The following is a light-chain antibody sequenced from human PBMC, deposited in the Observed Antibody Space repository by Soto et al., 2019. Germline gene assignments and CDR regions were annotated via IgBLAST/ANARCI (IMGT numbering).Light chain of an antibody. CDR2: QVT. J-gene: IGLJ1*01. CDR3: SSYTDSSNYV. Sequence: QSVLTQPASWSGSPGQSITISCTGTISDLAIYNYVSWYQQQPGKAPKLMIYQVTNRPSGVSNRFSGSRSGNTASLTISGLQAEDEADYYCSSYTDSSNYVFGTGTKVTVL. V-gene: IGLV2-14*01. CDR1: ISDLAIYNY.